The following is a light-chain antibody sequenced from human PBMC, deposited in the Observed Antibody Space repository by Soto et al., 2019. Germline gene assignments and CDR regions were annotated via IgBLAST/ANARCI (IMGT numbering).Light chain of an antibody. Sequence: EKVMTQSPVTLSVSPGERATLSCRASQSVSSDLAWYQQKPGQAPRLLIYGASTRATGIPARFSGSGSGTELTLIISSLQSEDFAVYFCQQYNNWPWTFGQGTKVDIK. CDR3: QQYNNWPWT. CDR2: GAS. J-gene: IGKJ1*01. V-gene: IGKV3-15*01. CDR1: QSVSSD.